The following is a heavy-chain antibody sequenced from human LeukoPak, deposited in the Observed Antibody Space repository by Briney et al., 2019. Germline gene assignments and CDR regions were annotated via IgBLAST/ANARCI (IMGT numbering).Heavy chain of an antibody. J-gene: IGHJ4*02. CDR1: GFTVTSCC. V-gene: IGHV3-74*01. CDR2: FDLDGTSA. Sequence: PGGSLRLSCAVSGFTVTSCCMHWVRQVPGKESVWVSRFDLDGTSATYADSVKGRFIISRDSAKNTLYLQMNSLRAEDTAVYYCATSPPIKGVFDSWGQGTLVTVSS. CDR3: ATSPPIKGVFDS. D-gene: IGHD2-21*01.